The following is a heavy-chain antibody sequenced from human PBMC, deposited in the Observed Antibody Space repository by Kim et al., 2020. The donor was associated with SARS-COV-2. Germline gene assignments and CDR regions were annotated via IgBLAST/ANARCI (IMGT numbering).Heavy chain of an antibody. J-gene: IGHJ4*02. CDR3: ARGGLSVAKGSQKNDY. CDR2: INHSGST. V-gene: IGHV4-34*01. Sequence: SETLSLTCAVYGGSFSGYYWSWIRQPPGKGLEWIGEINHSGSTNYNPSLKSRVTISVDTSKNQFSLKLSSVTAADTAVYYCARGGLSVAKGSQKNDYWGQGTLVTVSS. D-gene: IGHD2-21*01. CDR1: GGSFSGYY.